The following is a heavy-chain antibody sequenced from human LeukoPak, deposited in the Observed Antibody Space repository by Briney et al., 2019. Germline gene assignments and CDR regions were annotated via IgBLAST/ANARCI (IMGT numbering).Heavy chain of an antibody. J-gene: IGHJ4*02. CDR2: TWDDGISR. D-gene: IGHD2-2*01. Sequence: GGSLRLSCAASRFPFSTYGMHWVRQAPGKGLEWVAVTWDDGISRTYADSVKGRFTISRDNSHNTLYLEMNSLRAGGTVVYYCGVLPAATMLRDYWGQGTLVTVSS. CDR1: RFPFSTYG. V-gene: IGHV3-33*01. CDR3: GVLPAATMLRDY.